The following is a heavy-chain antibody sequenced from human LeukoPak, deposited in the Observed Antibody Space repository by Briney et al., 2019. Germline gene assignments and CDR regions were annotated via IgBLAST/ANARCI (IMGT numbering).Heavy chain of an antibody. J-gene: IGHJ5*02. CDR3: AREVHRDWFDP. CDR1: GGSISSSSYF. V-gene: IGHV4-39*02. CDR2: IYYSGST. Sequence: SETLSLTCTVSGGSISSSSYFWGWIRQPPGKGLERIGSIYYSGSTYYNPSLKSRVTISVDTSKNQFSLKLSSVTAADTAVYYCAREVHRDWFDPWGQGTLVTVSS. D-gene: IGHD3-10*01.